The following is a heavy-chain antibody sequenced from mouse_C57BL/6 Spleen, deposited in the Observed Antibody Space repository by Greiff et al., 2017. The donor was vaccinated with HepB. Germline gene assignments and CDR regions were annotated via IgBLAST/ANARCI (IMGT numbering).Heavy chain of an antibody. J-gene: IGHJ2*01. V-gene: IGHV1-82*01. CDR3: ARSAPYYGSSFDY. CDR2: IYPGDGDT. Sequence: VQLQQSGPELVKPGASVKISCKASGYAFSSSWMNWVKQRPGKGLEWIGRIYPGDGDTNYNGKFKGKATLTADKSSSTAYMQLSSLTSEASAVYFCARSAPYYGSSFDYWGQGTTLTVSS. D-gene: IGHD1-1*01. CDR1: GYAFSSSW.